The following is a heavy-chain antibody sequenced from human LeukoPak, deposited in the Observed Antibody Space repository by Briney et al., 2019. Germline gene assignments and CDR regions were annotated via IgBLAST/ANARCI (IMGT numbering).Heavy chain of an antibody. CDR3: ARGRRESTKPNNAFVI. V-gene: IGHV4-59*01. J-gene: IGHJ3*02. CDR1: GGSISSYY. CDR2: MYNSGST. D-gene: IGHD1-1*01. Sequence: PSETLSLTCTVSGGSISSYYWSWIRQPPGKGLEWIGYMYNSGSTHYNPSLESRVTISIDTSKKQLSLKLTSVTAADTAVYYSARGRRESTKPNNAFVIWGQGTMVTVSS.